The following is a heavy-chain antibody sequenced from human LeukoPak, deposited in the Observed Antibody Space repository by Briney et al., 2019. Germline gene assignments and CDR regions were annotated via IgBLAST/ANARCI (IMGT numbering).Heavy chain of an antibody. Sequence: GSSVKVSRKASGGTFSSYAISWVRQAPGQGLEWMGGIIPIFGTANYAQKFQGRVTITADESTSTAYMELSSLRSEDTAVYYCARAPPLCGGDCSYWYFDLWGRGTLVTVSS. V-gene: IGHV1-69*01. J-gene: IGHJ2*01. D-gene: IGHD2-21*01. CDR1: GGTFSSYA. CDR3: ARAPPLCGGDCSYWYFDL. CDR2: IIPIFGTA.